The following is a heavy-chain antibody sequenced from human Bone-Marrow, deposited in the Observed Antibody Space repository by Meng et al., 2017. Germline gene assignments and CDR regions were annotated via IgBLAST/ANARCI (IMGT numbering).Heavy chain of an antibody. J-gene: IGHJ5*02. CDR2: IKHSGST. V-gene: IGHV4-34*01. D-gene: IGHD3-22*01. CDR3: ARVGVVVITPNWFDP. CDR1: GWSFIGYY. Sequence: QLGVKQLGAGLLNPSEPLSLTCAVYGWSFIGYYWSWLRQPPGKGLEWIGEIKHSGSTNYNPSLKSRVTISVDTSKNQFSLKLSSVTAADTAVYYCARVGVVVITPNWFDPWGQGTLVTVSS.